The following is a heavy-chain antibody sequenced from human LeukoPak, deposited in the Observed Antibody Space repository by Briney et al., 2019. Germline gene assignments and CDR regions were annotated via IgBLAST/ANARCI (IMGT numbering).Heavy chain of an antibody. Sequence: PGGSLRLSCVGSGFTFSAYWVGWVRQAPGQGLEYVSHMSNDGSYTVYADSVKGRFTISRENAKNTVYLQMNSLRAEDSAVYYCARDNWGSFDYWGQGVLITVSS. CDR1: GFTFSAYW. CDR2: MSNDGSYT. D-gene: IGHD7-27*01. J-gene: IGHJ4*02. V-gene: IGHV3-74*01. CDR3: ARDNWGSFDY.